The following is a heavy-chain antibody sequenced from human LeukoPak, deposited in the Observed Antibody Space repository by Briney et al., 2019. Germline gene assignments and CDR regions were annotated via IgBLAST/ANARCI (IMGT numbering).Heavy chain of an antibody. CDR1: GFTFSSFY. D-gene: IGHD3-3*01. CDR2: IKGDGIST. Sequence: PGGSLRLSCAASGFTFSSFYMTWVRHAPGQGLVWVSRIKGDGISTNYADSVKGRFTISRDIAKNTLYLQMNSLRAEDTGVYYCAKDHYWSIDYWGRGTLVTVSS. J-gene: IGHJ4*02. V-gene: IGHV3-74*01. CDR3: AKDHYWSIDY.